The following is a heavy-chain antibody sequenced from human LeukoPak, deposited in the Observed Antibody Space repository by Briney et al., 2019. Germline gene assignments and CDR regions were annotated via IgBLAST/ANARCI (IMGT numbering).Heavy chain of an antibody. D-gene: IGHD4-23*01. J-gene: IGHJ4*02. V-gene: IGHV1-69*01. CDR3: ATRRPDYGGNLDPSFDY. Sequence: GSSVKVSCKASGGTFSSYAISWVRQAPGQGLEWMGVIFPIFGTANYAQKFQGRVTITADESTSTAYMELSSLRSEDTAVYYCATRRPDYGGNLDPSFDYWGQGTLVTVSS. CDR2: IFPIFGTA. CDR1: GGTFSSYA.